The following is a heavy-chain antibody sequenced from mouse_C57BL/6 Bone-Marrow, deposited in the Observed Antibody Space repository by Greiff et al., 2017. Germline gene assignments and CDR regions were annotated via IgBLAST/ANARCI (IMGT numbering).Heavy chain of an antibody. D-gene: IGHD1-1*01. V-gene: IGHV14-2*01. Sequence: EVQLVESGAELVKPGASVKLSCTASGFNIKDYYMHWVKQRTEQGLEWIGRIDPEDGETKYAPKFQGKATITADTSSNTAYLQLSSLTSEDTAVDYCARSEYYGSSPYYFDYWGQGTTLTVSS. CDR3: ARSEYYGSSPYYFDY. CDR1: GFNIKDYY. CDR2: IDPEDGET. J-gene: IGHJ2*01.